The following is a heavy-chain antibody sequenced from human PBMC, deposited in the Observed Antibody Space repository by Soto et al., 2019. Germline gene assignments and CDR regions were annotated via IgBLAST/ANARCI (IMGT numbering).Heavy chain of an antibody. CDR2: VYHSGSA. J-gene: IGHJ5*02. Sequence: SETLSLTCDVSGASISSSHWWCWPRQPPGKGLEWIGEVYHSGSANYNPSLKSRVTMSVDKSKNQFSLRLTSVTAADTALYYCARIAVVPAALDPWGQGTLVTVSS. CDR3: ARIAVVPAALDP. D-gene: IGHD2-2*01. CDR1: GASISSSHW. V-gene: IGHV4-4*02.